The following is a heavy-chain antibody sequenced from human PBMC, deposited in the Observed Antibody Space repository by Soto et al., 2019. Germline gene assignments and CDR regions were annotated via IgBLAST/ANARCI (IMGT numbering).Heavy chain of an antibody. Sequence: EVQLVEYGGGLVQPGGSLRLSCAASGFTFSSYEMNWVRQAPGKGLEWVSYISSSGSTIYYADSVKGRFTISRDNAKNSLYLQMNSLRAEDTAVYYCARSGYCSSTSCYPSYNWFDPWGQGTLVTVSS. CDR3: ARSGYCSSTSCYPSYNWFDP. V-gene: IGHV3-48*03. D-gene: IGHD2-2*01. CDR1: GFTFSSYE. J-gene: IGHJ5*02. CDR2: ISSSGSTI.